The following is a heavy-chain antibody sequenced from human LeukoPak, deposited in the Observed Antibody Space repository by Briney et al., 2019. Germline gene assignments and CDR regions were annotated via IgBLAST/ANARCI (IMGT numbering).Heavy chain of an antibody. CDR3: ARDRAFYEFDL. CDR2: TRNKANSYTT. D-gene: IGHD3-3*02. Sequence: PGGSLRLSCAASGFTFSDHYMDWVRQAPGKGLEWVGRTRNKANSYTTEYAASVKGRFTISRDDSKNSLYLQMNSLKTEDTAVYYCARDRAFYEFDLWGRGTLVTVSS. CDR1: GFTFSDHY. J-gene: IGHJ2*01. V-gene: IGHV3-72*01.